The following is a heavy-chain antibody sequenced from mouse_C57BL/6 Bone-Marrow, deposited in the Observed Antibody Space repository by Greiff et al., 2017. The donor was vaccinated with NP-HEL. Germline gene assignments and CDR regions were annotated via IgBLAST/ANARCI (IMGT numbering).Heavy chain of an antibody. Sequence: QVHVKQSGAELARPGASVKLSCKASGYTFTSYGISWVKQRTGQGLEWIGEIYPRSGNTYYNEKFKGKATLTADKSSSTAYMELRSLTSEDSAVYFCARNLWASFAYWGQGTLVTVSA. V-gene: IGHV1-81*01. J-gene: IGHJ3*01. CDR3: ARNLWASFAY. CDR2: IYPRSGNT. CDR1: GYTFTSYG. D-gene: IGHD6-2*01.